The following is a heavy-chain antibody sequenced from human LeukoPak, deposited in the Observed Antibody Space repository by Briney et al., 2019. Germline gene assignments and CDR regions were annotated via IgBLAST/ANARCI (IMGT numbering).Heavy chain of an antibody. J-gene: IGHJ6*03. V-gene: IGHV1-69*05. CDR1: GGTFSSYA. Sequence: SVKVSCKASGGTFSSYAISWVRQAPGQGLEWMGGIIPIFGTANYAQKFQGRVTITTDESTSTAYMELSSLRSEDTAVYYCATRTSFYYYYMDVWGKGTTVTVSS. CDR2: IIPIFGTA. CDR3: ATRTSFYYYYMDV. D-gene: IGHD1-7*01.